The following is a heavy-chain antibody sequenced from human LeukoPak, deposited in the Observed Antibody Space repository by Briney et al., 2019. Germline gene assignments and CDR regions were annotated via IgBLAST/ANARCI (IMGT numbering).Heavy chain of an antibody. CDR1: GFSFSSNA. CDR3: AKAFDFWSAFDS. Sequence: GGSLRLSCAASGFSFSSNAMTWVRQAPGKGLEWVSGISGSGGSTYYADSVKGRFTISRDNSKNTLYLQMNSLRVEDTAVYYCAKAFDFWSAFDSWGQGTLVTVSS. D-gene: IGHD3-3*01. V-gene: IGHV3-23*01. CDR2: ISGSGGST. J-gene: IGHJ4*02.